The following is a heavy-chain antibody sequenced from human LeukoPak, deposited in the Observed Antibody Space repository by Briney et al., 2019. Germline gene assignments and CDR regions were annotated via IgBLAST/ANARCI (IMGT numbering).Heavy chain of an antibody. J-gene: IGHJ6*03. CDR2: IYPTGNT. V-gene: IGHV4-4*07. CDR3: ARLKFYDSTGYSPGYYMDV. D-gene: IGHD3-22*01. CDR1: GGAIISYY. Sequence: PSETLSLTCSVSGGAIISYYWSWIRQPAGKGPEWIGRIYPTGNTDYNPSLKTRVTMSTDLSKKKFSLRVRCGTAADTAVYYCARLKFYDSTGYSPGYYMDVWGKGTAVTVSS.